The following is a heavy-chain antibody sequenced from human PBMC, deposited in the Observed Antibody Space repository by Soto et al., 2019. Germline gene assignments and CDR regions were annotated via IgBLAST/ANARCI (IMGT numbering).Heavy chain of an antibody. CDR3: ARGPRGLYHHDY. D-gene: IGHD2-2*01. CDR2: INRDGSTT. V-gene: IGHV3-74*03. J-gene: IGHJ4*02. CDR1: GFTFSRNW. Sequence: PGGSLRLSCAASGFTFSRNWMNWVRQAPGEGLVWVARINRDGSTTTYADSVKGRFTISRDNAKNTLYLQMNNLRADDTAMYYCARGPRGLYHHDYWGQGALVTVSS.